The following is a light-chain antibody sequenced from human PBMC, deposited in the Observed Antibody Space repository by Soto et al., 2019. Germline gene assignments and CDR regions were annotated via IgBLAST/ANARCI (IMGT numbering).Light chain of an antibody. V-gene: IGLV3-21*02. CDR2: DDS. CDR3: QVWHSSSDPVV. Sequence: SSELTQPPSVSVAPGQTARITCGGDNIGTKTVHWYQHKPGQAPVLVVHDDSDRPSGIPERFSGSNSGNTATLTISRVEAGDEADYHCQVWHSSSDPVVFGGGTKLTVL. CDR1: NIGTKT. J-gene: IGLJ3*02.